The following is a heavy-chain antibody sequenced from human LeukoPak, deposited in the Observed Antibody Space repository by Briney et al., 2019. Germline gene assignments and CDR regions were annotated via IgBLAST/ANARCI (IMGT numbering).Heavy chain of an antibody. V-gene: IGHV3-23*01. CDR2: ISGSGYTT. CDR1: GYTFSSYS. D-gene: IGHD3-10*01. J-gene: IGHJ4*02. Sequence: GGSVRLSCAASGYTFSSYSMHWVRQAPGRGLEWVSSISGSGYTTHYADSVQGRFTISRDNSNNTLYLQMNSVRVEDTAVYYCARDMSGDWYGGPDYWGQGTLVTVSS. CDR3: ARDMSGDWYGGPDY.